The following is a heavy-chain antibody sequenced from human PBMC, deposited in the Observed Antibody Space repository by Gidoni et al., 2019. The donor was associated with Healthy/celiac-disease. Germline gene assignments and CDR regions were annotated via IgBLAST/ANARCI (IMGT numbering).Heavy chain of an antibody. Sequence: EVKLVESGGGLIQPGGSLRLSCAASGFTVSSNYMSWVRQAPGKGLEWVSVIYSGGSTYYADSVKGRFTISRDNSKNTLYLQMNSLRAEDTAVYYCARGGKPVGPRGWFDPWGQGTLVTVSS. CDR3: ARGGKPVGPRGWFDP. CDR2: IYSGGST. V-gene: IGHV3-53*01. CDR1: GFTVSSNY. J-gene: IGHJ5*02. D-gene: IGHD1-26*01.